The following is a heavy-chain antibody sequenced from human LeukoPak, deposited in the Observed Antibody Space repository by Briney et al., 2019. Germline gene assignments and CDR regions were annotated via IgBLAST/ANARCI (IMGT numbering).Heavy chain of an antibody. D-gene: IGHD3-10*01. CDR2: VYYSGST. V-gene: IGHV4-59*08. CDR3: VTCRAYIRGGFDF. CDR1: GGSISRYY. Sequence: PSETLSLTCTVSGGSISRYYWSWIRQPPGKGLEWIGSVYYSGSTNYNPSLKSRVTISVDTSKNQFSLKLSSVTAADTAVYYCVTCRAYIRGGFDFWGQGALVTVSS. J-gene: IGHJ4*02.